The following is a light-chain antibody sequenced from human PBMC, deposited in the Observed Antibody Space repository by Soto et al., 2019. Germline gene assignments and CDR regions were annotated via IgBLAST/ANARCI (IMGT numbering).Light chain of an antibody. CDR2: GDT. J-gene: IGLJ1*01. V-gene: IGLV1-40*01. CDR1: SSNIGAGFD. Sequence: QPVLTQPPSVSGAPGQRVSISCSGSSSNIGAGFDVHWYQQLPGTAPKVLIYGDTNRPSGVPDRFSGSKSATSASLAITGLQAEDEADYYCQSYDNSLSGYVFGTGTKVTVL. CDR3: QSYDNSLSGYV.